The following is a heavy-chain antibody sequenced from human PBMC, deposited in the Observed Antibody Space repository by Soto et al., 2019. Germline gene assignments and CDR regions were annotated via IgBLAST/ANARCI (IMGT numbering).Heavy chain of an antibody. J-gene: IGHJ4*02. Sequence: PGGSLRLSCAASGFTFSNYWMSWVRQAPGKGLEWVANIKEDGSEKYYVDSVKGRFTISRDNAKNSLYLQMNSLRAEDTAVYYCAILNYYESSADDYWGQGTLVTVSS. D-gene: IGHD3-22*01. V-gene: IGHV3-7*05. CDR3: AILNYYESSADDY. CDR1: GFTFSNYW. CDR2: IKEDGSEK.